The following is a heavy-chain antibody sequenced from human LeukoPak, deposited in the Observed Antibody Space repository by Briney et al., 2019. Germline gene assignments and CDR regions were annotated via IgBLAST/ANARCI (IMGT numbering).Heavy chain of an antibody. D-gene: IGHD6-19*01. CDR3: ARKGSGWYAFDI. J-gene: IGHJ3*02. CDR1: GDSISSNYW. CDR2: IYYSGST. Sequence: SESLSLTCAVSGDSISSNYWWSWIRQSPEKGLEWIGYIYYSGSTHQNPSLQSRLTMSVDTSKNQFSLKLSSVTAVDTAVYYCARKGSGWYAFDIWGQGTAATVSS. V-gene: IGHV4-28*01.